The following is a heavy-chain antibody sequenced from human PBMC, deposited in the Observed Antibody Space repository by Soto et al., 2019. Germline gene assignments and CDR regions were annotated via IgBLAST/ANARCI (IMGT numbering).Heavy chain of an antibody. CDR3: ARHGYSYGNYYYYYGMDV. CDR2: IYYSGST. Sequence: PSETLSLTCTVSGGSISSSSYYWGWIRQPPGKGLEWIGSIYYSGSTYYNPSLKSRVTISVDTSKNQFSLKLSSVTAADTAVYYCARHGYSYGNYYYYYGMDVWGQGTTVTVSS. D-gene: IGHD5-18*01. J-gene: IGHJ6*02. CDR1: GGSISSSSYY. V-gene: IGHV4-39*01.